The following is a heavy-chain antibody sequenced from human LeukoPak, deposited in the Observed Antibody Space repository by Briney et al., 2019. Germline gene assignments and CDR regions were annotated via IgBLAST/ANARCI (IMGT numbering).Heavy chain of an antibody. CDR1: GGSFSGYY. CDR2: INHSGST. J-gene: IGHJ6*02. D-gene: IGHD2-2*02. CDR3: ARGRYCSSTSCYRGGYYYYGMDV. Sequence: SETLSLTCAVYGGSFSGYYWSWIRQPPGKGLEWIGEINHSGSTSYNPSLKSRVTISVDTSKNQFSLKLSSVTAADTAVYYCARGRYCSSTSCYRGGYYYYGMDVWGQGTTVTVSS. V-gene: IGHV4-34*01.